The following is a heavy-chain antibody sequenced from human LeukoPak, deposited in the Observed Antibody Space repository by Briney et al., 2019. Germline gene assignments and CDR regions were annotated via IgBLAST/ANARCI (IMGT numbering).Heavy chain of an antibody. CDR2: ISSSATNI. Sequence: GGSLRLSCAASGFTFSNYYLSWIRQAPGKGLEWLSYISSSATNIQYADSVRGRFTISRDNAKNSLYPQMNRLRDEDTAVYYCARVDFYYDSSGYVGEYFQHWGQGTVVTVSS. J-gene: IGHJ1*01. V-gene: IGHV3-11*01. CDR3: ARVDFYYDSSGYVGEYFQH. D-gene: IGHD3-22*01. CDR1: GFTFSNYY.